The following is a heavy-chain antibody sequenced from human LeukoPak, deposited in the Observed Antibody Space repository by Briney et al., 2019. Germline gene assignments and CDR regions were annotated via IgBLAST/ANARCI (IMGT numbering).Heavy chain of an antibody. Sequence: SETLSLTCTFPGGSISSYYWSWIRHPPGKGLEWIGYIYYSGSTNYNPSLKSRVTISVDTSKNQFSLKLSSVTAADTAVYYCARTVITMVRGVIIFDYWGQGTLVTVSS. V-gene: IGHV4-59*01. CDR3: ARTVITMVRGVIIFDY. D-gene: IGHD3-10*01. CDR1: GGSISSYY. CDR2: IYYSGST. J-gene: IGHJ4*02.